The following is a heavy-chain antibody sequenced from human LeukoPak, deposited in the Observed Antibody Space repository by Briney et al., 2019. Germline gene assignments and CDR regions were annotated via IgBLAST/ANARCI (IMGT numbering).Heavy chain of an antibody. J-gene: IGHJ6*03. Sequence: SETLSLTCTVSGGSISSYYWSWIRQPPGKGLEWIGYIYYSGSTNYNPSLKSRVTISVDTSKNQFSLKLSSVTAADTAVYYCARVLTTVTTMGYYYYYMDVWGKGTTVTISS. D-gene: IGHD4-17*01. CDR1: GGSISSYY. V-gene: IGHV4-59*01. CDR2: IYYSGST. CDR3: ARVLTTVTTMGYYYYYMDV.